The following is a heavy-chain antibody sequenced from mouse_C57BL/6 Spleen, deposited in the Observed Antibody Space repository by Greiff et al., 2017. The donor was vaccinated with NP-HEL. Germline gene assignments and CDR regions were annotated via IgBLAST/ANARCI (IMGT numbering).Heavy chain of an antibody. J-gene: IGHJ2*01. CDR1: GYAFSSYW. D-gene: IGHD4-1*01. CDR2: IYPVDGDT. CDR3: ARSRLGLGFDY. V-gene: IGHV1-80*01. Sequence: QVQLQQSGAELVKPGASVKISCKASGYAFSSYWMNWVKQRPGKGLEWIGQIYPVDGDTNYNGKFKGKATLTADKSSSTAYMQLSSLTSEDSAVYFCARSRLGLGFDYWGQGTTLTVSS.